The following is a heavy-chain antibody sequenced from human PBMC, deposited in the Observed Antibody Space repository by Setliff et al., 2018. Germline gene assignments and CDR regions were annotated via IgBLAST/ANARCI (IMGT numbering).Heavy chain of an antibody. J-gene: IGHJ4*02. Sequence: GASVKVSCKASGYTFTGHYIHWVRQAPGQGLEWMGWINPRAGVTNYAQKFKGRVTMTRDTSITTVYMDLSSLKSDDTAVYYCARGQGPRTVVAIPFDHWGQGTLVTVSS. CDR1: GYTFTGHY. V-gene: IGHV1-2*02. CDR3: ARGQGPRTVVAIPFDH. CDR2: INPRAGVT. D-gene: IGHD3-22*01.